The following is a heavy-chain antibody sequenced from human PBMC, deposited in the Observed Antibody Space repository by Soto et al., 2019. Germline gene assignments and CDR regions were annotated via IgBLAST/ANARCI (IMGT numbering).Heavy chain of an antibody. Sequence: QLQLQESGPGLVKPSETLSLTCTVSGGSISSSSYYWGWIRQPPGKGLEWIGSIYYSGSTYYNPSLKSRVTISVDTSKNQFSLKLSSVTAADTAVYYCARVVDIVATFDYWGQGTLVTVSS. CDR3: ARVVDIVATFDY. CDR1: GGSISSSSYY. CDR2: IYYSGST. V-gene: IGHV4-39*01. J-gene: IGHJ4*02. D-gene: IGHD5-12*01.